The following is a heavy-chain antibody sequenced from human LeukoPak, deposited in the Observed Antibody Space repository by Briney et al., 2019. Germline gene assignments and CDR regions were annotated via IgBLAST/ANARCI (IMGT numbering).Heavy chain of an antibody. D-gene: IGHD4-17*01. J-gene: IGHJ5*02. CDR1: GFTFSNYG. CDR2: IWYDGSNK. V-gene: IGHV3-33*06. CDR3: AKDDYGPTFDP. Sequence: GGSLRPSCVVSGFTFSNYGMHWVRQAPGRGLEWVAVIWYDGSNKYYADSVKGRFTISRDNSKNTLYVQMNSLRAEDTAVYYCAKDDYGPTFDPWGQGTLVTVSS.